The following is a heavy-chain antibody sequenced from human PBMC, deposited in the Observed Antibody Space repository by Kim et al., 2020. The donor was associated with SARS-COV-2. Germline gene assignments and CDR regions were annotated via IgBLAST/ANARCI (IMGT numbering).Heavy chain of an antibody. Sequence: SETLSLTCTVSGGSISSYYWSWIRQPPGKGLEWIGYIYYSGSTNYNPSLKSRVTISVDTSKNQFSLKLSSVTAADTAVYYCARDPGYSYGLDFDYWVQGTLVTVSS. D-gene: IGHD5-18*01. CDR3: ARDPGYSYGLDFDY. V-gene: IGHV4-59*01. CDR1: GGSISSYY. J-gene: IGHJ4*02. CDR2: IYYSGST.